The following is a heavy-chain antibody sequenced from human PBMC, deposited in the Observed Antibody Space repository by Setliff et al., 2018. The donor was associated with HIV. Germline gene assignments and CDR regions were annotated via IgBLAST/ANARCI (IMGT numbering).Heavy chain of an antibody. CDR1: GFSFSGSA. Sequence: GGSLRLSCAASGFSFSGSAVHWVRQASGKGLEWVGRIRSKAYTYATAYAATVNGRFTMSRDGNNKYCADYVKGRFTISRDNSKNTLFLQMNSLRPEDPAVYYCARDCRVGWVFTYGMDVWGQGTLVTVSS. CDR3: TLFLQMNSLRPEDPAVYYCARDCRVGWVFTYGMDV. J-gene: IGHJ6*02. CDR2: IRSKAYTYAT. D-gene: IGHD2-21*01. V-gene: IGHV3-73*01.